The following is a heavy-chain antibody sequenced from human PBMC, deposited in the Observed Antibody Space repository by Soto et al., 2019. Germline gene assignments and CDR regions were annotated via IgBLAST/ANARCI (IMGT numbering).Heavy chain of an antibody. CDR2: ISYDGSNK. CDR3: AREYQLLEAYEAFDI. J-gene: IGHJ3*02. CDR1: GFTFSSYA. V-gene: IGHV3-30-3*01. D-gene: IGHD2-2*01. Sequence: GGSLRLSCAASGFTFSSYAMHWVRQAPGKGLEWVAVISYDGSNKYYADSVKGRFTISRDNSKNTLYLQMNSLRAEDTAVYYCAREYQLLEAYEAFDIWGQGTMVTVSS.